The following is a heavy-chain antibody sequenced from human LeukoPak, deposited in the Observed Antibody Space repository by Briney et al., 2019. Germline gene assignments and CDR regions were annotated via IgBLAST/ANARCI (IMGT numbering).Heavy chain of an antibody. J-gene: IGHJ4*02. CDR1: GGTFSNYA. V-gene: IGHV1-69*13. Sequence: SVKVSCKTSGGTFSNYAISWVRQAPGQGLEWMGGIIPIFGTANYAQKFQGRVTITADESTSTAYMELSSLRSEDTAVYYCAREGGSRADYWGQGTLVTVSS. D-gene: IGHD3-10*01. CDR3: AREGGSRADY. CDR2: IIPIFGTA.